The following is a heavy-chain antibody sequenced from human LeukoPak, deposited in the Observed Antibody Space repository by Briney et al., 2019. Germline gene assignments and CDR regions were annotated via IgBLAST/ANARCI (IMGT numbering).Heavy chain of an antibody. CDR3: ARRTYYYYMDV. CDR1: GGSFSGYY. V-gene: IGHV4-34*01. Sequence: KPSETLSLTCAVYGGSFSGYYWSWIRQPPGKGLEWIGEINHSGSTNYNPSLKSRVTISVDTSKNQFSLKLSSVTAADTAVYYCARRTYYYYMDVWGKGTTVTVSS. CDR2: INHSGST. J-gene: IGHJ6*03.